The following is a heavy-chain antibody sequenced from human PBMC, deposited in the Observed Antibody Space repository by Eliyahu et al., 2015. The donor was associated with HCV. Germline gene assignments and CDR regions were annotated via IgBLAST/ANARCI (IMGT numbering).Heavy chain of an antibody. V-gene: IGHV4-39*01. CDR2: IYYSXIT. D-gene: IGHD1-26*01. CDR1: SGSISSSNYC. J-gene: IGHJ4*02. CDR3: ARQYXGGTFRVHYYFDS. Sequence: QLQLRESGPGLVKPSETLSLTCTVXSGSISSSNYCXGWXRQPPGKGLEWIGRIYYSXITYYNPSLKSRVTMSVDTSKSNFSLNVSSVTAADTAVYYCARQYXGGTFRVHYYFDSWGQGTLVTVSS.